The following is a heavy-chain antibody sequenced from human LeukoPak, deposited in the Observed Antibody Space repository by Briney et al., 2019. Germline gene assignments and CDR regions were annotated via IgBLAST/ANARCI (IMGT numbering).Heavy chain of an antibody. CDR1: GGSISSYY. CDR3: ARPFSGSGGSTAFDI. CDR2: IYYSGST. Sequence: PSETLSLTCTVSGGSISSYYWSWIRQPPGKGLEWIGYIYYSGSTNYNPSLKSRVTISVDTSRNQFSLRLSSVTAADTAVYFCARPFSGSGGSTAFDIWGHGTMVTVSS. D-gene: IGHD3-10*01. V-gene: IGHV4-59*08. J-gene: IGHJ3*02.